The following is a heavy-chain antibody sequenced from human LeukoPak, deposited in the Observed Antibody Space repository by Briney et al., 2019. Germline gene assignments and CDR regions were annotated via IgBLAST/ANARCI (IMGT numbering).Heavy chain of an antibody. CDR2: INHSGST. CDR3: ARGPPGVYTYYYYYYMDV. CDR1: GGSFSGYY. Sequence: SETLSLTCAVYGGSFSGYYWSWIRQPPGKGLEWIGEINHSGSTNYNPSLKSRVTISVDTSKNQFSLKLGSVTAADTAVYYCARGPPGVYTYYYYYYMDVWGKGTTVTVSS. D-gene: IGHD2-8*01. J-gene: IGHJ6*03. V-gene: IGHV4-34*01.